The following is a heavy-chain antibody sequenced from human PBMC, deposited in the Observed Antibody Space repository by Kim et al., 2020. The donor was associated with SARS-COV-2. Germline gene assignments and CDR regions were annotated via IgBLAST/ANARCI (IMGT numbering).Heavy chain of an antibody. V-gene: IGHV1-3*01. CDR3: ARDLGLAAAGTMTSGYFDY. Sequence: GRVTITRDTSASTAYMELSSLRSEDTAVYYCARDLGLAAAGTMTSGYFDYWGQGTLVTVSS. D-gene: IGHD6-13*01. J-gene: IGHJ4*02.